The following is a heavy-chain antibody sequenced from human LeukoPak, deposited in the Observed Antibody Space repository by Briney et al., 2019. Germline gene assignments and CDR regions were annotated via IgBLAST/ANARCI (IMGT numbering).Heavy chain of an antibody. CDR1: GYTFTSYY. D-gene: IGHD3-9*01. Sequence: ASVKVSCKASGYTFTSYYMHWARQAPGQGLEWMGIINPSGGSTSYAQRFQGRVTMTRDTSTTTVYMELSSLRSEDTAVYYCSRAFTIFYYYGMDVWGQGTTVTVSS. CDR2: INPSGGST. J-gene: IGHJ6*02. CDR3: SRAFTIFYYYGMDV. V-gene: IGHV1-46*01.